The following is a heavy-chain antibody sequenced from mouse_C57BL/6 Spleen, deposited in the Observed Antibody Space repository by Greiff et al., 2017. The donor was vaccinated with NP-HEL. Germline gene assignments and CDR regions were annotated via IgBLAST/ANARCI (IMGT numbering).Heavy chain of an antibody. CDR2: INPNNGGT. D-gene: IGHD2-1*01. CDR1: GYTFTDYN. J-gene: IGHJ4*01. CDR3: ASNYEAMDY. Sequence: EVKLQESGPELVKPGASVKMSCKASGYTFTDYNMHWVKQSHGKSLEWIGYINPNNGGTSYNQKFKGKATLTVDTSSSTAYMQLSSLTSEDSAVYYCASNYEAMDYWGQGTSVTVSS. V-gene: IGHV1-22*01.